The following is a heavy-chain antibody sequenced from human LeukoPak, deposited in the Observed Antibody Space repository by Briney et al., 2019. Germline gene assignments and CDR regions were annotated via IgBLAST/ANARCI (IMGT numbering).Heavy chain of an antibody. CDR3: ATDSISSGSMDL. V-gene: IGHV3-53*01. CDR2: IYSSGGT. CDR1: GFAVSSNY. D-gene: IGHD3-22*01. Sequence: SGGSLRLSCAASGFAVSSNYMSWVRQAPGKGLEWVSVIYSSGGTYYADSVRGRFTISRDNSKNTLYLQMNSLRIEDMALYYCATDSISSGSMDLWGQGTLVTVS. J-gene: IGHJ4*02.